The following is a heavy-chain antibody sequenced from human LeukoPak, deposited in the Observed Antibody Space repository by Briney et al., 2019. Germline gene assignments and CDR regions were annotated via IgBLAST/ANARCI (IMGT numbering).Heavy chain of an antibody. Sequence: SETLSLTCTVSGGSISSYYWSWIRQPPGKGLEWIGYIYYSGSTNYNSSLKSRVTISVDTSKNQFSLKLSSVTAADTAVYYCSRGRHSGYDWTLRGYYYYHMDLWAKGPAVSVSS. CDR3: SRGRHSGYDWTLRGYYYYHMDL. D-gene: IGHD5-12*01. V-gene: IGHV4-59*12. CDR2: IYYSGST. CDR1: GGSISSYY. J-gene: IGHJ6*03.